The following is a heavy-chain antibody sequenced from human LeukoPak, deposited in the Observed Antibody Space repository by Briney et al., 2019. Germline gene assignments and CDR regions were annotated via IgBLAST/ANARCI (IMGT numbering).Heavy chain of an antibody. J-gene: IGHJ4*02. Sequence: ASVKVSCKASGYTFTGYYMHWVRQAPGQGLEWMGWINPNSGGTNYAQKFQGRVTMTRDTSISTAYMELSRLRSDDTAVYYCARTTYGDSSLDYWGQGTLVTVSS. CDR3: ARTTYGDSSLDY. CDR2: INPNSGGT. D-gene: IGHD4-17*01. V-gene: IGHV1-2*02. CDR1: GYTFTGYY.